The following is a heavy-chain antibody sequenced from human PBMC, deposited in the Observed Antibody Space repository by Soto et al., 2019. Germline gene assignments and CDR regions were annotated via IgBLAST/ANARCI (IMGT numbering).Heavy chain of an antibody. V-gene: IGHV4-61*01. CDR2: IYYSGGT. Sequence: SETLTLTCTFSGGSINSGYLYWTWLRQPPGKGLEWIGDIYYSGGTKYNPSFQSRVSISKDTSKNQFSLNLTSVTTADTAVYFCASAQGYYVTPELFAYRGKGTTVTVCS. CDR1: GGSINSGYLY. D-gene: IGHD2-15*01. J-gene: IGHJ4*02. CDR3: ASAQGYYVTPELFAY.